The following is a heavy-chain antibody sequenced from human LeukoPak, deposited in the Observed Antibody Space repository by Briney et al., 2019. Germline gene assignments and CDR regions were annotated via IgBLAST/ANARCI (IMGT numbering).Heavy chain of an antibody. CDR1: GYTFTGYY. D-gene: IGHD3-10*01. V-gene: IGHV1-2*04. J-gene: IGHJ6*02. Sequence: ASVKVSCKASGYTFTGYYMHWVRQAPGQGLEWMGWINPNSGGTNYAQKFQGWVTMTRDTSISTAYMELSRLRSDDTAVYYCARGGLLWFGELLHYYYYYGMGVWGQGTTVTVSS. CDR2: INPNSGGT. CDR3: ARGGLLWFGELLHYYYYYGMGV.